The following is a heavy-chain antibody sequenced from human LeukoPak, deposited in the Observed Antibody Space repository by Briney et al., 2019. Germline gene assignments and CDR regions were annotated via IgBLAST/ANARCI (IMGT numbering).Heavy chain of an antibody. CDR1: GGSSSSGGHY. D-gene: IGHD3-10*01. V-gene: IGHV4-31*03. J-gene: IGHJ5*02. Sequence: PSQTLSLTCTVSGGSSSSGGHYWSWIRQHPGKGLEWIGYIYNGESTYYNPSLKSRVTISVDTSKNQFSLILRSVTAADTAVYYCARVKDYSGSAQHWFDPWGQGTLVTVSS. CDR3: ARVKDYSGSAQHWFDP. CDR2: IYNGEST.